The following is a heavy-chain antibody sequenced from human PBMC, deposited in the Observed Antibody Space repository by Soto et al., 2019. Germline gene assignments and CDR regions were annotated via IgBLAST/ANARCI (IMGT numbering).Heavy chain of an antibody. J-gene: IGHJ4*02. Sequence: QITLKESGPTLVQPTQTLTLTCTFSGFSLSTSGVGVGWIRQPPGKALEWLALIYWDDDKRNSPSLKSRLTITKDTSKDPGGLTMTNINPIDTATYSGAHRRPIAAASNPLDYWGQGTLVTVSS. CDR1: GFSLSTSGVG. V-gene: IGHV2-5*02. D-gene: IGHD6-13*01. CDR2: IYWDDDK. CDR3: AHRRPIAAASNPLDY.